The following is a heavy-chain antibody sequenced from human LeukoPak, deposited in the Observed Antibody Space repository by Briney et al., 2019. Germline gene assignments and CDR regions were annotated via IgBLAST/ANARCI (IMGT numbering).Heavy chain of an antibody. Sequence: ASVKVSCKASGGTFSSYAISWVRQAPGQRLEWMGRIIPIFGTANYAQKFQGRVTITTDESTSTAYMELSSLRSEDTAVYYCARDDSSSFRGAEYFQHWGQGTLVTVSS. V-gene: IGHV1-69*05. D-gene: IGHD6-13*01. CDR3: ARDDSSSFRGAEYFQH. CDR1: GGTFSSYA. CDR2: IIPIFGTA. J-gene: IGHJ1*01.